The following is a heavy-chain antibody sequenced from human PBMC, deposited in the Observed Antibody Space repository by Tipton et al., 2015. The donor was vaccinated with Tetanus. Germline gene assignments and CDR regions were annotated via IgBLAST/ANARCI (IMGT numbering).Heavy chain of an antibody. CDR3: ARGGIAAAGGGLDY. D-gene: IGHD6-13*01. CDR1: GGSISSGGFY. Sequence: TLSLTCTVSGGSISSGGFYWTWIRQHPGKGLEWIGYILYTGSTYNTPSLKSRVTISVDTSKNQFSLKLTPVTAADTAVYYCARGGIAAAGGGLDYWGQGTLVTVSS. J-gene: IGHJ4*02. V-gene: IGHV4-31*03. CDR2: ILYTGST.